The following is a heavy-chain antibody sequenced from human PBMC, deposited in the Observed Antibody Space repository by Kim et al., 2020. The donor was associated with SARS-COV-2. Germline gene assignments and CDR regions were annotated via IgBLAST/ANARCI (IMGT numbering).Heavy chain of an antibody. CDR1: GFTFTSYS. CDR2: ISSSSSTI. Sequence: GGSLRLSCAASGFTFTSYSMNWVRQAPGKGLEWVSYISSSSSTIYYADSVKGRFTISRDNAKNSLFLQMNSLRDEDTAVYYCARDYYGDYYFDYWGQGTLVTVSS. D-gene: IGHD4-17*01. V-gene: IGHV3-48*02. CDR3: ARDYYGDYYFDY. J-gene: IGHJ4*02.